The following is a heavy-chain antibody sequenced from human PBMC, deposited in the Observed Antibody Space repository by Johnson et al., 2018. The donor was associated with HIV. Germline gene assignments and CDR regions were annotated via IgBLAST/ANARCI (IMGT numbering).Heavy chain of an antibody. D-gene: IGHD1-7*01. CDR1: GFTFSDHY. V-gene: IGHV3-72*01. J-gene: IGHJ3*02. Sequence: EVQLVESGGGLVQPGGSLRLSCAASGFTFSDHYMDWVRQAPGKGLEWVGRTRNKANSYTTEYAASVKGRFTISRDDSKNSLYLQMNSLKTEDTAVYYCVRVELGAVDIWGQGTMVTVSS. CDR2: TRNKANSYTT. CDR3: VRVELGAVDI.